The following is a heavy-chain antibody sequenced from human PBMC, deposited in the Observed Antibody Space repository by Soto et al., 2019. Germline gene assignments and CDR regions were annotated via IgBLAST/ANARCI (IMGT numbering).Heavy chain of an antibody. J-gene: IGHJ4*02. D-gene: IGHD6-6*01. CDR1: GFTFSNSG. Sequence: QVQLVESGGGVVQPGRSLRLSCAASGFTFSNSGMHWVRQAPGRGLEWVAVIWYDGSNKYYADSVKGRFTISRDNSKNTLYLQMNSLRAEDTAVYYCARDHSSSDYYFDYLGQGTLVTVSS. CDR3: ARDHSSSDYYFDY. CDR2: IWYDGSNK. V-gene: IGHV3-33*01.